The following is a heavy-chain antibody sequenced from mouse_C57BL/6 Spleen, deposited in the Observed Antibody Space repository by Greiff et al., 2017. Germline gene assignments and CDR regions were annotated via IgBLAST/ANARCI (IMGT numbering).Heavy chain of an antibody. CDR3: ARRGGTVGFDY. CDR1: GYSFTGYY. V-gene: IGHV1-42*01. CDR2: INPSTGGT. D-gene: IGHD3-3*01. Sequence: VQLQQSGPELVKPGASVTISCKASGYSFTGYYMNWVKQSPEKSLEWIGEINPSTGGTTYNQMFKAKATLTVDKSSSTAYMQLKSLTSEDSAVDYCARRGGTVGFDYWGQGTTLTVSS. J-gene: IGHJ2*01.